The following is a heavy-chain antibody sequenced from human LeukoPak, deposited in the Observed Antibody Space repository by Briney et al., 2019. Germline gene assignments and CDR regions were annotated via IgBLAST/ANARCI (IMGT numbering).Heavy chain of an antibody. CDR1: GGSFSGYY. D-gene: IGHD2-15*01. CDR3: ARHCCSGPAKRVFDI. CDR2: INHSGST. J-gene: IGHJ3*02. V-gene: IGHV4-34*01. Sequence: SETLSLTCAAYGGSFSGYYWSWIRQPPGKGLEWIGEINHSGSTDYNPSLRSRVTISVDTSNNQFSLRLGSVTAADTAVYHCARHCCSGPAKRVFDIWGQGTMVTVSS.